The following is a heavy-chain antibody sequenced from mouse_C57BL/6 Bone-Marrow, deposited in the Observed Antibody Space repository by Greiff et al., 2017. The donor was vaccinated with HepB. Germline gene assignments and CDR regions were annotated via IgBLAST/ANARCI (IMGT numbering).Heavy chain of an antibody. V-gene: IGHV1-64*01. Sequence: VQLQQSGAELVKPGASVKLSCKASGYTFTSYWMHWVKQRPGQGLEWIGMIHPNSGSTNYNEKFKSKATLTVDKSSSTAYMQLSSLTSEDSAVYYCARRRDNGYWYFDVWGTGTTVTVSS. J-gene: IGHJ1*03. CDR2: IHPNSGST. CDR1: GYTFTSYW. CDR3: ARRRDNGYWYFDV.